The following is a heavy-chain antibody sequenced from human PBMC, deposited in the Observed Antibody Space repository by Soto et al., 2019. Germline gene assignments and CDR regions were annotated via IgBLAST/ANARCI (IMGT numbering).Heavy chain of an antibody. CDR3: TTGPNLRPLAAFDI. CDR2: IKSKSDGGTI. V-gene: IGHV3-15*01. CDR1: GFTFTNAW. Sequence: SGFTFTNAWMNWVRQAPGKGLEWVGRIKSKSDGGTIDYAAPVKGRFTISRDDSKNTLYLQMNSLKTEDTAVYYCTTGPNLRPLAAFDIWGQGTVVTVSS. J-gene: IGHJ3*02.